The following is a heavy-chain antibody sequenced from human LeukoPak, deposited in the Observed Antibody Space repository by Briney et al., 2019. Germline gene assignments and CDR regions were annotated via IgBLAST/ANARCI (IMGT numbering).Heavy chain of an antibody. CDR2: ITSSSSTI. D-gene: IGHD6-13*01. CDR3: ARDLSGQQQLVHDAFDI. CDR1: GFTFSSYS. J-gene: IGHJ3*02. V-gene: IGHV3-48*04. Sequence: PGGSLRLSCAASGFTFSSYSMNWVRQAPGKGLEWISYITSSSSTIYYADSVKGRFTISRDNAKNSLYLQMNSLRAEDTAVYYCARDLSGQQQLVHDAFDIWGQGTMVTVSS.